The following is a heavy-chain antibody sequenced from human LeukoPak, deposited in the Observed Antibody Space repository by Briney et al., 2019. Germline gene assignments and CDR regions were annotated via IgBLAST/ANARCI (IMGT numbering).Heavy chain of an antibody. CDR3: AKDLDYTTYGDYFDY. J-gene: IGHJ4*02. Sequence: GGSLRLSCTASGFTFSSYAMNWVRQAPGKGLEWVSGFGAGGTFTYYADSVKGRFTISRDNSRNTLYLQMNSLRADDTAVYYCAKDLDYTTYGDYFDYWGQGTLVTVSS. V-gene: IGHV3-23*01. CDR2: FGAGGTFT. D-gene: IGHD4-11*01. CDR1: GFTFSSYA.